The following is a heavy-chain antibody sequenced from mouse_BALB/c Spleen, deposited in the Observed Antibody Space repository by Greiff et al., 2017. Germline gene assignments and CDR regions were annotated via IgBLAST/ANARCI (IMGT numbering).Heavy chain of an antibody. CDR2: ISYSGST. J-gene: IGHJ4*01. D-gene: IGHD2-1*01. Sequence: EVQVVESGPSLVKPSQTLSLTCSVTGDSITSGYWNWIRKFPGNKLEYMGYISYSGSTYYNPSLKSRISITRDTSKNQYYLQLNSVTTEDTATYYCARYLDGNYVGAMDYWGQGTSVTVSS. V-gene: IGHV3-8*02. CDR1: GDSITSGY. CDR3: ARYLDGNYVGAMDY.